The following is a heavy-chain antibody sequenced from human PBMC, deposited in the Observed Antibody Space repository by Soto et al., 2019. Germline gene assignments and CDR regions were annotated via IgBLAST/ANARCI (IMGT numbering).Heavy chain of an antibody. J-gene: IGHJ4*02. D-gene: IGHD2-15*01. CDR1: GGSISSYY. Sequence: SETLSLTCTVSGGSISSYYWSWIRQPPGKGLEWIGYIYYSGSTNYNPSLKSRVTISVDTSKNQFPLKLSSVTAADTAVYYCARGYCSGGSCYPVLIWGQGTLVTVSS. CDR2: IYYSGST. CDR3: ARGYCSGGSCYPVLI. V-gene: IGHV4-59*01.